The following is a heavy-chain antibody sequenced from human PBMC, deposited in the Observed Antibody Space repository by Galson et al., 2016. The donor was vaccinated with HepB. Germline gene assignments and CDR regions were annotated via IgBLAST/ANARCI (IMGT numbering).Heavy chain of an antibody. CDR1: GFTFSNYA. Sequence: SLRLSCAASGFTFSNYAMSWIRQAPGKGLEWVSAISGSAVTTYYADSVKGRFTISRDNSKNTFYLQIRRLRAEDTAIYYCAKGMAGTFDYWGQGTLVSVPS. CDR3: AKGMAGTFDY. V-gene: IGHV3-23*01. J-gene: IGHJ4*02. D-gene: IGHD6-19*01. CDR2: ISGSAVTT.